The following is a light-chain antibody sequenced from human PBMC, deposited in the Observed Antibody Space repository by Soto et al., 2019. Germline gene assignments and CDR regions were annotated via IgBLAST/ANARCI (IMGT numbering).Light chain of an antibody. J-gene: IGKJ2*01. Sequence: ENVLTQSPGTLSLSPGERATLSCRASQSVTSNFLAWYQQKPGQAPRLLIYGASTRAAGVPDRFSGSRSGKDFTLTITRLEPEDFAVYYCQQYGRSPLLYTFGQGTKLGV. CDR1: QSVTSNF. CDR2: GAS. V-gene: IGKV3-20*01. CDR3: QQYGRSPLLYT.